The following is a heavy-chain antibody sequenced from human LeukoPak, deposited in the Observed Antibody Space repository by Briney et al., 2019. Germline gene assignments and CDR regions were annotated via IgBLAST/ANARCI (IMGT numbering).Heavy chain of an antibody. D-gene: IGHD6-6*01. J-gene: IGHJ6*03. V-gene: IGHV1-2*02. CDR2: INPNSGGT. CDR3: ARSGGIAARRTNYYYYMDV. CDR1: GYTFTGYY. Sequence: ASVKVSCKASGYTFTGYYMHWVRQAPGQGLEWMGWINPNSGGTNYAQKFQGRVTMTRDTSISTAYMELRSLRSDDTAVYYCARSGGIAARRTNYYYYMDVWGKGTTVTVSS.